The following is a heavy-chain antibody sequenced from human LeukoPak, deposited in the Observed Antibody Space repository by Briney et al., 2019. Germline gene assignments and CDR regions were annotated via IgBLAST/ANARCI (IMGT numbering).Heavy chain of an antibody. J-gene: IGHJ5*02. Sequence: SVNVSCKASGGTFSSYAVSWVRQAPGQGLEWMGGIIPIFGTANYAQKFQGRVTITTDESTSTAYMELSSLRSEDTAVYYCARLPNWGSGWFDPWGQGTLVTVSS. D-gene: IGHD7-27*01. V-gene: IGHV1-69*05. CDR3: ARLPNWGSGWFDP. CDR2: IIPIFGTA. CDR1: GGTFSSYA.